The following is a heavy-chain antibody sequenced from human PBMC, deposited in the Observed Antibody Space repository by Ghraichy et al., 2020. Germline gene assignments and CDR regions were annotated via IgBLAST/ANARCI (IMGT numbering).Heavy chain of an antibody. D-gene: IGHD5-24*01. J-gene: IGHJ4*02. CDR3: ARVGGWLRDYFDY. CDR2: INAGNGNT. V-gene: IGHV1-3*01. CDR1: GYTFTSYA. Sequence: ASVKVSCKASGYTFTSYAMHWVRQAPGQRLEWMGWINAGNGNTKYSQKFQGRVTITRDTSASTAYMELSSLRSEDTAVYYCARVGGWLRDYFDYWGQGTLVTVSS.